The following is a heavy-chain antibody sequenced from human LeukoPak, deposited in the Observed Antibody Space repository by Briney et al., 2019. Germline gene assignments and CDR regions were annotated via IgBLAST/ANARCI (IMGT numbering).Heavy chain of an antibody. J-gene: IGHJ4*02. Sequence: KPSETLSLTCTVSGYSISSGYYWGWIRQPPGKGLEWIGSIYHSGSTYYNPSLKSRVTISVDTSKNQFSLKLSSVTAADTAVCYCARDRSIVVVIARGIDYWGQGTLITVSS. CDR3: ARDRSIVVVIARGIDY. CDR1: GYSISSGYY. CDR2: IYHSGST. D-gene: IGHD2-21*01. V-gene: IGHV4-38-2*02.